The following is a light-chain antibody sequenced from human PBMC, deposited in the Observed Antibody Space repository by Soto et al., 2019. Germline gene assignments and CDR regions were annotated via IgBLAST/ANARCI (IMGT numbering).Light chain of an antibody. CDR3: SSYRSTSTLGV. CDR1: SSDVGAYTY. CDR2: DVS. V-gene: IGLV2-14*03. Sequence: QSVLTQPGSVSGSPGQTITISSSGTSSDVGAYTYVSWYQVHPGEPPKLVIYDVSKRPSGVSNRFSGSKSGNTASLTISGLQAEDKGDYYCSSYRSTSTLGVFGTGTKVTVL. J-gene: IGLJ1*01.